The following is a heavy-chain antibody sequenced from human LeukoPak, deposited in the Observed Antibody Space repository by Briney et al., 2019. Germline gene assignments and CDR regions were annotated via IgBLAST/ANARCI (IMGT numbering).Heavy chain of an antibody. CDR2: IWYDGSNK. J-gene: IGHJ4*02. Sequence: PGGSLRLSCAASGFTFSGSEMHWVRQAPGKGLEWVAVIWYDGSNKYYADSVKGRFTISRDNSKNTLYLQMNSLRAEDTAVYYCARDSGGSCYPDYWGQGTLVTVSS. D-gene: IGHD2-15*01. CDR3: ARDSGGSCYPDY. V-gene: IGHV3-33*08. CDR1: GFTFSGSE.